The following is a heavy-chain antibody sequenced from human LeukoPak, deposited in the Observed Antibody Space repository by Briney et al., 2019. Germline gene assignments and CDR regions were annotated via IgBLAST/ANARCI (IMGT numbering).Heavy chain of an antibody. D-gene: IGHD4-17*01. CDR2: IYSSGST. CDR1: GGSITSSSYY. Sequence: SETLSLTCTVSGGSITSSSYYWGWIRQPPGKGLMWIGSIYSSGSTYYHPSVKSRVTISIDPPKNQFSLKLSSVTAADTAVYYCARIYGDHNYWGQGTLVTVSS. J-gene: IGHJ4*02. V-gene: IGHV4-39*01. CDR3: ARIYGDHNY.